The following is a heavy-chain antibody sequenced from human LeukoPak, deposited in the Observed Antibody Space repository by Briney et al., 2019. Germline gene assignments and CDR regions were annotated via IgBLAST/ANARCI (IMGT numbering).Heavy chain of an antibody. Sequence: GGSLRLSCAASGFTFSSYWMSWVRQAPGKGLEWVANIKQDGSEKYYVDSVKGRFTISRDNAKNSLYLQMNSLRAEDTAVYYCARVSPRGRFLEWLLYDYFDYWGQGTLVTVSS. CDR1: GFTFSSYW. D-gene: IGHD3-3*01. CDR2: IKQDGSEK. V-gene: IGHV3-7*01. J-gene: IGHJ4*02. CDR3: ARVSPRGRFLEWLLYDYFDY.